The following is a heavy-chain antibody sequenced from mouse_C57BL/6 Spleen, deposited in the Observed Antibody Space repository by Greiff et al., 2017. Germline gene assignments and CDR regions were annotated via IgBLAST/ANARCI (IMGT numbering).Heavy chain of an antibody. CDR1: GYTFTSYW. J-gene: IGHJ4*01. Sequence: VQLQQPGAELVKPGASVTLSCKASGYTFTSYWMQWVKQRPGQGLEWIGEIDPSDSYTNYNQKFKGKATLTVDTSSSTAYMQLSSLTSEDSAVYYCARKTAQAYYYAMDYWGQGTSVTVSS. CDR3: ARKTAQAYYYAMDY. CDR2: IDPSDSYT. D-gene: IGHD3-2*02. V-gene: IGHV1-50*01.